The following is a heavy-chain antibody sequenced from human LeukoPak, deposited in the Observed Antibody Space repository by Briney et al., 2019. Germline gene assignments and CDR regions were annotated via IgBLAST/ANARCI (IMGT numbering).Heavy chain of an antibody. CDR2: ISSSSSYI. J-gene: IGHJ3*02. D-gene: IGHD2-15*01. Sequence: GGSLRLSCAASGFTFSSYSMNWVRQAPGKGLEGVSSISSSSSYIYYADSVKGRFTISRDNAKNSLYLQMNSLRAEDTAVYYCARDKGHIVVVVAAIDAFDIWGQGTMVTVSS. CDR3: ARDKGHIVVVVAAIDAFDI. V-gene: IGHV3-21*01. CDR1: GFTFSSYS.